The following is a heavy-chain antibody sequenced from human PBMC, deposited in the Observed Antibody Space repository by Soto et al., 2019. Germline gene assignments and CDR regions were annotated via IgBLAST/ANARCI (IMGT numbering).Heavy chain of an antibody. D-gene: IGHD1-26*01. CDR2: IYYSGST. Sequence: NPSETLSLTCTVSGGSISSSSYYWGWIRQPPGKGLEWIGSIYYSGSTYYNPSLKSRVTISVDTSKNQFSLKLSSVTAADTAVYYCARQWLSGSYYYFDYWGQGTLVTVSS. CDR3: ARQWLSGSYYYFDY. V-gene: IGHV4-39*01. CDR1: GGSISSSSYY. J-gene: IGHJ4*02.